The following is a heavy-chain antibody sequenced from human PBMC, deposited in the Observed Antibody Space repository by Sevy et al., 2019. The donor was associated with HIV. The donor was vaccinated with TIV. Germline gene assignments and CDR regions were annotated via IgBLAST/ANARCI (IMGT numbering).Heavy chain of an antibody. V-gene: IGHV3-30*18. D-gene: IGHD2-8*01. CDR3: AKQGGYCSNGVCYRAFDY. CDR2: ISHDGSNK. Sequence: PGGSLRLSCAASGFTFSSFGMHWVRQAPGKGLEWVAIISHDGSNKIYADSVKGRFTISRDNSKNTLYLQMDSLRADDTAVYYCAKQGGYCSNGVCYRAFDYWGQGTLVTVSS. CDR1: GFTFSSFG. J-gene: IGHJ4*02.